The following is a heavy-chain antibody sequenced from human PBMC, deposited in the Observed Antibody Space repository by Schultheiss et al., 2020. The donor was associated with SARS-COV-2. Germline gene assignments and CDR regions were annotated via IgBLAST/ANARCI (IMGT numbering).Heavy chain of an antibody. V-gene: IGHV4-39*01. Sequence: SETLSLTCTVSGGSISSSVYYWGWIRQPPGKGLEWIGSVHYSGNTYYSPSLKSRANISADTSKNQFSLKLSSVTAADTAVYHCARLAAYGDYYFDYWGQGTLVTVSS. CDR1: GGSISSSVYY. D-gene: IGHD4-17*01. CDR2: VHYSGNT. J-gene: IGHJ4*02. CDR3: ARLAAYGDYYFDY.